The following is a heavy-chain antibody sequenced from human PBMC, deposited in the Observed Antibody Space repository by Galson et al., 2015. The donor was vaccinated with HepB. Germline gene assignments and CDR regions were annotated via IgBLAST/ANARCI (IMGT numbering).Heavy chain of an antibody. Sequence: SVKVSCKASGYTFADYSITWVRQTPGQGLEWMGWISTYLNKTKSSQGLQGRVTMTTDTFTSTAYMTLTSLTSDDTAVYFCARGGANSWFGEWGQGTLVTVSS. CDR2: ISTYLNKT. V-gene: IGHV1-18*01. D-gene: IGHD3-10*01. CDR3: ARGGANSWFGE. CDR1: GYTFADYS. J-gene: IGHJ4*02.